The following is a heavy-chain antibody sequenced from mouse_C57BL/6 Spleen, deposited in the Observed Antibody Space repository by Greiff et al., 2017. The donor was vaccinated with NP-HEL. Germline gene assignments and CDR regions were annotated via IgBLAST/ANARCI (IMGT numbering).Heavy chain of an antibody. J-gene: IGHJ2*01. CDR2: INPNNGGT. CDR1: GYTFTDYY. D-gene: IGHD2-1*01. CDR3: ARNGNYFDY. Sequence: VQLQQSGPVLVKPGASVKISCKASGYTFTDYYMNWVKQSHGKSLEWIGDINPNNGGTSYNQKFKGKATLTVDKSSSTAYMELRSLTSEDSAVYYCARNGNYFDYWGQGTTLTVSS. V-gene: IGHV1-26*01.